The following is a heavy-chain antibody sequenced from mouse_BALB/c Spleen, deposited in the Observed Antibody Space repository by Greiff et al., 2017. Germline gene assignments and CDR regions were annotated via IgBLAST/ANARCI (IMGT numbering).Heavy chain of an antibody. CDR1: GYSITSDYA. Sequence: EVKLMESGPGLVKPSQSLSLTCTVTGYSITSDYAWNWIRQFPGNKLEWMGYISYSGSTSYNPSLKSRISITRDTSKNQFFLQLNSVTTEDTATYYCARSGLWLRRGFAYWGQGTLVTVSA. CDR3: ARSGLWLRRGFAY. CDR2: ISYSGST. V-gene: IGHV3-2*02. J-gene: IGHJ3*01. D-gene: IGHD2-2*01.